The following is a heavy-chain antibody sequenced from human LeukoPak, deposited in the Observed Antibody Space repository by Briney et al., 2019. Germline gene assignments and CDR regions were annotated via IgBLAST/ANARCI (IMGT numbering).Heavy chain of an antibody. CDR1: GYTFTGYY. J-gene: IGHJ4*02. CDR3: ARDVGIAAAVYVY. V-gene: IGHV1-2*02. Sequence: GASVKVPCKASGYTFTGYYMHWVRQAPGQGLEWMGWINPNSGGTNYAQKFQGRVTMTRDTSISTAYMELSRLRSDDTAVYYCARDVGIAAAVYVYWGQGTLVTVSS. D-gene: IGHD6-13*01. CDR2: INPNSGGT.